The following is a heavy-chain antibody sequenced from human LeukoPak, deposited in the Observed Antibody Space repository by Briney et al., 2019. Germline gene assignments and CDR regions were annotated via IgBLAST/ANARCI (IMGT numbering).Heavy chain of an antibody. CDR1: GFTFSSYA. V-gene: IGHV3-23*01. CDR2: ISGSGGST. D-gene: IGHD1-26*01. Sequence: PGGSLRLSCAASGFTFSSYAMSWVRQAPGKGLEWVSAISGSGGSTYYADSVKGRFTISRDNSKNTLYLQMNSLRAEDMAVYYCAIVGWELPSYFDYWGQGTLVTVSS. J-gene: IGHJ4*02. CDR3: AIVGWELPSYFDY.